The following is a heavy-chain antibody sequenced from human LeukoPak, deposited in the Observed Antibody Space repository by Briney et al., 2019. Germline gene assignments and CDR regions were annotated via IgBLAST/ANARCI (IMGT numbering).Heavy chain of an antibody. V-gene: IGHV3-48*03. CDR2: ISSSGSTI. CDR1: GFTFSSYE. Sequence: GGSLRLSCAASGFTFSSYEMNWVRQAPGKGLEWVSYISSSGSTIYYADSVKGRFTISRDNAKNSLYLQMNSLRAEDTAVYYCATTGFYGDYPFDYWGQEPWSPSPQ. D-gene: IGHD4-17*01. J-gene: IGHJ4*01. CDR3: ATTGFYGDYPFDY.